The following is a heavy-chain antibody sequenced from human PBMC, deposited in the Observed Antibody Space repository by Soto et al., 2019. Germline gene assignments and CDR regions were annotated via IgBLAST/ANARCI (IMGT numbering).Heavy chain of an antibody. J-gene: IGHJ6*02. CDR1: GFTYDDYA. CDR2: IGWSGGMI. CDR3: AKGETLTGYPGYYYHSMNV. D-gene: IGHD3-9*01. Sequence: EVQLVESGGGLVQPGRSLRISCAASGFTYDDYAMHWVRQAPGKGLEWVSGIGWSGGMIGPADSVKGRFTISRDNAKNSLYLQMDSLRAEDTAFYYCAKGETLTGYPGYYYHSMNVWGQGTKVTVS. V-gene: IGHV3-9*01.